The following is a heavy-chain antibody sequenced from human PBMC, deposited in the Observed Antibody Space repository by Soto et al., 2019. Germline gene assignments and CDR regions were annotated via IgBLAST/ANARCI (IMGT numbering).Heavy chain of an antibody. J-gene: IGHJ4*02. D-gene: IGHD2-15*01. CDR3: SSARSWEVDY. CDR2: INPNSGGT. Sequence: QVQLVQSGAEVKKPGASVKVSCKASGYTFTGYYMHWVRQAPGQGLEWMGWINPNSGGTNYAQKFPCRVTRTRDASSSTADMELSRLRPDDTAVSYCSSARSWEVDYWGQGTLVTVSS. CDR1: GYTFTGYY. V-gene: IGHV1-2*02.